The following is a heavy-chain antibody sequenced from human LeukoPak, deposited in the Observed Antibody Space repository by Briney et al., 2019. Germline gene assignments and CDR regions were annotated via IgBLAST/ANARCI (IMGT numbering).Heavy chain of an antibody. CDR1: GGSISSSSYY. CDR3: ARRENVVVREAYYYYMDV. J-gene: IGHJ6*03. CDR2: IYYSGST. D-gene: IGHD3-22*01. V-gene: IGHV4-39*01. Sequence: SETLSLTCTVSGGSISSSSYYWGWIRQPPGKGLEWIGSIYYSGSTYYNPSLKSRVTISVDTSKNQFSLKLSSVTAADTAVYYCARRENVVVREAYYYYMDVWGKGTTVTISS.